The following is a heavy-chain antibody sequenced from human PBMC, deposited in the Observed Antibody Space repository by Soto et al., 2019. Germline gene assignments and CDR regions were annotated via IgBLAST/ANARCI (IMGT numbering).Heavy chain of an antibody. Sequence: PSETLSLTCSVSGASISSFYWSWIRQPPGKGLEWIGYIHYSGNTNYNPSLKSRVTISVDTSKNQFSLKLSSVTAADTAVYYCARREIVATYGAFDYWGQGTLVTVSS. D-gene: IGHD5-12*01. CDR1: GASISSFY. V-gene: IGHV4-59*08. J-gene: IGHJ4*02. CDR3: ARREIVATYGAFDY. CDR2: IHYSGNT.